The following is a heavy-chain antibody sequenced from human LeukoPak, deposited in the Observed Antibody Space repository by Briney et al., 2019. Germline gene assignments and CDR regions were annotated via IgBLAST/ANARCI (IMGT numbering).Heavy chain of an antibody. J-gene: IGHJ4*02. CDR1: GFTFSSYG. CDR2: ISGSGGSA. V-gene: IGHV3-23*01. Sequence: GGSLRLSCAASGFTFSSYGMSWVRQAPGKGLDWVSAISGSGGSANYADSVTGRFTISRDNSKDTLYLQMNSLRAEDTAVYYCAKDRYFDNSGDHYESEYWGQGTLVTVSS. CDR3: AKDRYFDNSGDHYESEY. D-gene: IGHD3-22*01.